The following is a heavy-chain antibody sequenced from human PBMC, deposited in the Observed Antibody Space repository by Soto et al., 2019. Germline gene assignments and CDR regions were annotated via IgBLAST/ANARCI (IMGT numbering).Heavy chain of an antibody. V-gene: IGHV1-8*01. CDR1: GYTFTSYD. CDR3: ASSPRGYDSSGYYYFDY. J-gene: IGHJ4*02. Sequence: ASVKVSCKASGYTFTSYDINWVRQATGQGLEWMGWMNPNSGNTGYAQKFQGRVTMTRNTSISTAYMELSSLRSEDTAVYYCASSPRGYDSSGYYYFDYWGQGTLVTVSS. D-gene: IGHD3-22*01. CDR2: MNPNSGNT.